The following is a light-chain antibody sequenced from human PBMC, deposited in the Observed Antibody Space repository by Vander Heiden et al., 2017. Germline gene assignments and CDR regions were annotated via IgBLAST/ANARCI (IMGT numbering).Light chain of an antibody. CDR3: QQYNNWPPT. CDR1: QSVSSN. J-gene: IGKJ1*01. CDR2: GAS. Sequence: EIVMTQSPATLSVSPRETATRSCRASQSVSSNLAWYQQKPGQAPRLRIYGASTRATGIPARFSGSGSGTEFTLTISSLQSEDFAVYYCQQYNNWPPTFGQGTKVEIK. V-gene: IGKV3-15*01.